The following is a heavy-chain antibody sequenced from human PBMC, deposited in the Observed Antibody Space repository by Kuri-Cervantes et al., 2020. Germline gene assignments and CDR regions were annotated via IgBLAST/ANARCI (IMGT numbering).Heavy chain of an antibody. CDR2: ISSSSSYI. J-gene: IGHJ6*02. CDR1: GFTFSSYS. CDR3: ARGVADFISQYYYGSGSWYGMDV. V-gene: IGHV3-21*01. Sequence: LSLTCAASGFTFSSYSMNWVRQAPGKGLEWVSSISSSSSYIYYADSVKGRFTISRDNAKNSLYLQMNSLRAEDTAVYYCARGVADFISQYYYGSGSWYGMDVWGQGTTVTVSS. D-gene: IGHD3-10*01.